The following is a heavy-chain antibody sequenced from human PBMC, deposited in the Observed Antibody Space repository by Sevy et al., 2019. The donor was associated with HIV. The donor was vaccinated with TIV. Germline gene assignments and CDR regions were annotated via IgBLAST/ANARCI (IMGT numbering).Heavy chain of an antibody. V-gene: IGHV3-7*03. Sequence: GGSLRLSCAASGFTFNRYWMSWVRQAPGKGLEWVANIKKDESEKHYADSVKGRFTISRTNTKNSLFLQLDTVRDEDSAIYYCAKIDDDDFGGVVRVWGQGTMVTVSS. D-gene: IGHD3-16*01. J-gene: IGHJ3*01. CDR3: AKIDDDDFGGVVRV. CDR2: IKKDESEK. CDR1: GFTFNRYW.